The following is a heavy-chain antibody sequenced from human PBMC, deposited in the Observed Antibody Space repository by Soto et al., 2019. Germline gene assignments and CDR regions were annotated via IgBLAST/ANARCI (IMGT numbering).Heavy chain of an antibody. CDR2: IFYTGST. J-gene: IGHJ4*02. D-gene: IGHD4-17*01. V-gene: IGHV4-31*03. CDR1: GGSINSASYH. Sequence: QVQLQESGPGLVQPSETLSLTCSVSGGSINSASYHWSWLRQHPGKGLEFIGYIFYTGSTYYNPSLETRVTISVDTTKNHVSLRLNAVTAADTAVYYCARLDYGDSAFDSWGRGTLLTVSS. CDR3: ARLDYGDSAFDS.